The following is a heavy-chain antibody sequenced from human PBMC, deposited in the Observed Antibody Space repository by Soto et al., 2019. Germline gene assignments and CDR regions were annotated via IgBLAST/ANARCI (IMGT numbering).Heavy chain of an antibody. V-gene: IGHV3-48*03. Sequence: GGSLRLSCAASGFTFSNYEMNWVRQAPGKGLEWVGHITSSGNTIYYADSVKGRFTMSRDNAKNSLFLQMNSLRAEDTAVYYCARDYDYVWRSYDAFDLWGKGTMLSVSS. CDR3: ARDYDYVWRSYDAFDL. J-gene: IGHJ3*01. CDR1: GFTFSNYE. CDR2: ITSSGNTI. D-gene: IGHD3-16*01.